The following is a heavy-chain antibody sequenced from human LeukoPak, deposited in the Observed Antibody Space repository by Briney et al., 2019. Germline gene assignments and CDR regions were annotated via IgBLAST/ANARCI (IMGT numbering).Heavy chain of an antibody. V-gene: IGHV4-38-2*02. D-gene: IGHD2-2*01. CDR3: ARILPPAMNY. J-gene: IGHJ4*02. CDR2: IYHSGST. Sequence: SETLSLTCTVSGGSISSGYYWGWIRQPPGKGLEWIGSIYHSGSTYYNPSLKSRVTISVDTSKNQFSLKLTSMTAADTAVYYCARILPPAMNYWGQGTLVTVSS. CDR1: GGSISSGYY.